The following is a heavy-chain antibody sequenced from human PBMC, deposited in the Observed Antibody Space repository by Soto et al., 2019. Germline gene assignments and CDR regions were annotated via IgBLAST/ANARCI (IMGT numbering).Heavy chain of an antibody. V-gene: IGHV3-30-3*01. CDR2: ISYDGSNK. D-gene: IGHD6-13*01. CDR3: ARDYSSSWYASPYYYYGMDV. J-gene: IGHJ6*02. Sequence: QVQLVESGGGVVQPGRSLRLCCAASGFTFSSYAMHWVRQAPGKGLEWVAVISYDGSNKYYADSVKGRFTISRDNSKNTLYLQMNSLRAEDTAVYYCARDYSSSWYASPYYYYGMDVWGQGTTVTVSS. CDR1: GFTFSSYA.